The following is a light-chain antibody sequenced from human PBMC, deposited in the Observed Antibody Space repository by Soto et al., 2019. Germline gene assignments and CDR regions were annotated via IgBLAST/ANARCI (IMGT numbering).Light chain of an antibody. Sequence: EIVLTQSPGTLSLSPGERATLSCRASQSVRSSYLAWYQQKPGQAPRLLIYGASSRATGIPDRFSGSGSGTDFTLTISRLEPEDFAVYYCQHYGSSPQTFGPGTKVEIK. CDR3: QHYGSSPQT. CDR1: QSVRSSY. J-gene: IGKJ1*01. CDR2: GAS. V-gene: IGKV3-20*01.